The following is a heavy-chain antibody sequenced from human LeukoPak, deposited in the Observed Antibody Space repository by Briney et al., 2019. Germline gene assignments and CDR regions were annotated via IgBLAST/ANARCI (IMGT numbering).Heavy chain of an antibody. V-gene: IGHV4-59*12. CDR3: ARRKLCITMVRGVIITSYYFDY. Sequence: SETLSLTCTVSGGSISSYYWSWIRQPPGKGLEWIGYIYYSGSTNYNPSLKSRVTISVDTSKNQFSLKLSSVTAADTAVYYCARRKLCITMVRGVIITSYYFDYWGQGTLVTVSS. D-gene: IGHD3-10*01. CDR2: IYYSGST. CDR1: GGSISSYY. J-gene: IGHJ4*02.